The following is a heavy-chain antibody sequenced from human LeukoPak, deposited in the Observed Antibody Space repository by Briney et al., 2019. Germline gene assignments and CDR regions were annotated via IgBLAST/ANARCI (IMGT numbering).Heavy chain of an antibody. V-gene: IGHV4-59*02. CDR1: GVAINGGSASSQH. Sequence: SETLSFTCIVSGVAINGGSASSQHWSWFRQPPGKGLEWIGYIHYSGSTDYNPSLESRVTMSVDTSKNQFSLNLKSVTAADTAVYYCARDWRFCGGDGCSGFWGQGTPVTVSS. D-gene: IGHD2-21*01. CDR3: ARDWRFCGGDGCSGF. J-gene: IGHJ4*02. CDR2: IHYSGST.